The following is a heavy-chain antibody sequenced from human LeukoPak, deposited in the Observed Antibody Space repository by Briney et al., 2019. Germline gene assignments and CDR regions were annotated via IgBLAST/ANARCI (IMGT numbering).Heavy chain of an antibody. CDR2: IYTSGST. CDR1: GGSISSYY. D-gene: IGHD3-3*01. V-gene: IGHV4-4*09. Sequence: TSETLSLTCTVSGGSISSYYWSWIRQPPGKGLEWIGYIYTSGSTNYNPSLRSRVTISVDTSKNQFSLKLSSVTAADTAVYYCAVYDFWSGYVYWGQGTLVTVSS. CDR3: AVYDFWSGYVY. J-gene: IGHJ4*02.